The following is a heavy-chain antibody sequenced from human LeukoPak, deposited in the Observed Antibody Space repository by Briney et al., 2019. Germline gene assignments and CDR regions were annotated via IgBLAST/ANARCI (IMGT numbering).Heavy chain of an antibody. CDR2: IYYSGST. D-gene: IGHD6-13*01. J-gene: IGHJ4*02. Sequence: PSETLSLTCTVSGRSISSYYWSWIRQPPGKGLEWIGYIYYSGSTNYNPSLKSRVTISVDTSKNQFPLKLSSVTAADTAVYYCARAVAAAGFFDYWGQGTLVTVSS. CDR3: ARAVAAAGFFDY. V-gene: IGHV4-59*01. CDR1: GRSISSYY.